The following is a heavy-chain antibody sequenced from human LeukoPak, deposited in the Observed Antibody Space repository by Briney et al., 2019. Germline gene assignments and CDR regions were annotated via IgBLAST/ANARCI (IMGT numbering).Heavy chain of an antibody. CDR1: GFTFSSYG. Sequence: GRSLRLSCAASGFTFSSYGMHWVRQTPGKGLEWVAVISYDGTEEYYVDSVKGRFTISRDNSKNTLYLQMNSLRDEDTAVYYCAKGRDFWSGSYYYGMDVWGQGTTVTVSS. V-gene: IGHV3-30*18. D-gene: IGHD3-3*01. CDR2: ISYDGTEE. CDR3: AKGRDFWSGSYYYGMDV. J-gene: IGHJ6*02.